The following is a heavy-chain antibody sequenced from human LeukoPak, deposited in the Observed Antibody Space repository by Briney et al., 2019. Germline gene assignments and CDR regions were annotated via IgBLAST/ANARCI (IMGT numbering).Heavy chain of an antibody. D-gene: IGHD2-8*01. CDR3: AKDRIVLTVYAFDS. CDR1: GFTFSSYS. Sequence: GGSLRLSCAASGFTFSSYSMNWVRQAPGKGLEWVSTLSGSGATSSYADSVQGRFSISRDNSNNTLYLQMNSLRAEDTALYYCAKDRIVLTVYAFDSWGQGTLVTVSS. J-gene: IGHJ4*02. V-gene: IGHV3-23*01. CDR2: LSGSGATS.